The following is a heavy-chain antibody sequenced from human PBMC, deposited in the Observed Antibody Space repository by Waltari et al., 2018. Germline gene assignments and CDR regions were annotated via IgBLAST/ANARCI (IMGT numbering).Heavy chain of an antibody. D-gene: IGHD3-22*01. CDR2: CSPIFGTL. CDR3: TKEALYYPDSSDYYKTHYFDS. J-gene: IGHJ4*02. CDR1: GDTFSNFP. Sequence: QVHLVQSGAEVMKPGFSMKVSCKSSGDTFSNFPISWVRQDPGQGLHWLGVCSPIFGTLPYPPKFQGRLTLTAVESTNTAYLDLNGLRTDDTAHYVCTKEALYYPDSSDYYKTHYFDSWGQVTLVTVSS. V-gene: IGHV1-69*01.